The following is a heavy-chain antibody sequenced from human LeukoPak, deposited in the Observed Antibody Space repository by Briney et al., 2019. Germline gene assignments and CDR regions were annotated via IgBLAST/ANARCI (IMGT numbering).Heavy chain of an antibody. CDR2: MNPSGYST. CDR1: GYTFTSYY. V-gene: IGHV1-46*03. CDR3: ARVYPNGYDDAFDI. J-gene: IGHJ3*02. D-gene: IGHD3-3*01. Sequence: GASVKVSCNASGYTFTSYYMHWVPHAPGQGLEEMGNMNPSGYSTSYAQKFQGRVTMTTDTSTSTVYMELSSLRSQDTAVYYCARVYPNGYDDAFDIWGQGTMVTVSS.